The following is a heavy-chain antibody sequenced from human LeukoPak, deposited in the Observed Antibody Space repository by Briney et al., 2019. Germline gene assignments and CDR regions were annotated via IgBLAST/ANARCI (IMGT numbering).Heavy chain of an antibody. D-gene: IGHD6-13*01. CDR1: GVTLSSYG. Sequence: GGSLRLSCTGSGVTLSSYGVHWVRQVPGKGLEWVAVTSYDGSNEYYADSVRGRFTISRDTSKNTVYLQMNSLTTEDTAVYYCAKDSSRWAFDYWGQGTLVTVSS. J-gene: IGHJ4*02. CDR3: AKDSSRWAFDY. V-gene: IGHV3-30*18. CDR2: TSYDGSNE.